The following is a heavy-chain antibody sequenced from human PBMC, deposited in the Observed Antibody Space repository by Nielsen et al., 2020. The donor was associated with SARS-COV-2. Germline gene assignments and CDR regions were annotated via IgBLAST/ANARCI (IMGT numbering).Heavy chain of an antibody. D-gene: IGHD6-6*01. J-gene: IGHJ3*02. V-gene: IGHV3-15*01. CDR1: GFTFSNAW. CDR2: IKSKTDGGTT. Sequence: GESLKISCAASGFTFSNAWMSWVRQAPGKGLEWVGRIKSKTDGGTTDYAAPVKGRFTISRDDSKNTLYLQMNSLKTEDTAVYYCTNNIAARGGGAFDIWGQGTMVTVSS. CDR3: TNNIAARGGGAFDI.